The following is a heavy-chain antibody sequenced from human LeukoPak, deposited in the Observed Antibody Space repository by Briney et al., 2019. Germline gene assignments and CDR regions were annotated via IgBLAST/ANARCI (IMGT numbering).Heavy chain of an antibody. J-gene: IGHJ4*02. CDR1: GFNFTSYW. CDR3: ARGPIGLLWFGELSFDY. V-gene: IGHV5-51*01. CDR2: IYPGDSDT. Sequence: GESLKISCKGSGFNFTSYWIGWVRPVPGKGLEWMGIIYPGDSDTRYSPSFQGQVTISADNSISTAYLQWSSLKASDTAMYYCARGPIGLLWFGELSFDYWGQGTLVTVSS. D-gene: IGHD3-10*01.